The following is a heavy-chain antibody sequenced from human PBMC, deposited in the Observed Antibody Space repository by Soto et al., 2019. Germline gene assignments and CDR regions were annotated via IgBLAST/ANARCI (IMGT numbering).Heavy chain of an antibody. CDR2: IYYSGST. D-gene: IGHD3-3*01. J-gene: IGHJ4*02. CDR1: GGSISSGDYY. CDR3: DRVGYDCWSGYYHFDD. Sequence: SETLSLTCTVSGGSISSGDYYWSWIRQPPGKGLEWIGYIYYSGSTYYNPSLKRRVTISVDTSKNQFSLQLSAVTAADTAVYYCDRVGYDCWSGYYHFDDWGQGTLVTVSS. V-gene: IGHV4-30-4*01.